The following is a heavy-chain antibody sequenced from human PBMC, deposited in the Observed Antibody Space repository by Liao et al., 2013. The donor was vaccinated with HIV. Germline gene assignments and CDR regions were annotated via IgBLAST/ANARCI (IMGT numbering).Heavy chain of an antibody. D-gene: IGHD5-24*01. CDR3: ARGRRGVRDGNWFDL. J-gene: IGHJ5*02. CDR1: GGSITGDY. V-gene: IGHV4-4*07. CDR2: IHSGGST. Sequence: QVQLQESGPGLVKPGETLFLTCTASGGSITGDYCTWIRQSAGRGLEWIGRIHSGGSTSYNPSLENRVTISVDTSKNQFFLKLTSVTAADTASYFCARGRRGVRDGNWFDLWGQGILVAVSA.